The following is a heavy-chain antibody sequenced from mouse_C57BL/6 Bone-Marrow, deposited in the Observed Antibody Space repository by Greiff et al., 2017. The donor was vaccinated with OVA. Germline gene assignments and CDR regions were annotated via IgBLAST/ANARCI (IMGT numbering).Heavy chain of an antibody. Sequence: VQLQESGAELVRPGTSVKMSCKASGYTFTNYWIGWAKQRPGHGLEWIGDIYPGGGYTNYNEKFKGKATLTADKSSSTAYMQFSSLTSEDSAIYYCARCDGYYAMDYWGQGTSVTVSS. CDR3: ARCDGYYAMDY. CDR1: GYTFTNYW. V-gene: IGHV1-63*01. CDR2: IYPGGGYT. D-gene: IGHD2-3*01. J-gene: IGHJ4*01.